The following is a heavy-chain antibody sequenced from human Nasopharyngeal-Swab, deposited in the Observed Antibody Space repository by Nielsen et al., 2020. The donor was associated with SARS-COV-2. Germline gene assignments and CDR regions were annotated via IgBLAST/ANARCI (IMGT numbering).Heavy chain of an antibody. J-gene: IGHJ6*03. Sequence: SCTVSGGSISSGDYYWSWIRQPPGKGLEWIGYIYYSGSTYYNPSLKSRVTISVDTSKNQSSLKLSSVTAADTAVYYCARVYYYYYYMDVWGKGTTVTVSS. V-gene: IGHV4-30-4*01. CDR2: IYYSGST. CDR3: ARVYYYYYYMDV. CDR1: GGSISSGDYY.